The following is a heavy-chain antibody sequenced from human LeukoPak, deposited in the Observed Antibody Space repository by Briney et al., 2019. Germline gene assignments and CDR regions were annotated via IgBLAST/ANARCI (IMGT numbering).Heavy chain of an antibody. CDR1: GFTFSSYA. Sequence: GGSLRLSCAASGFTFSSYAMSWVRQAPGKGLQWVSYMSSGSSSIYYADSVKGRFTISRDNGKNSLYLQMNSLRDEDTAVYYCARGTYGDYVSPDYWGQGTLVTVSS. V-gene: IGHV3-48*02. CDR2: MSSGSSSI. J-gene: IGHJ4*02. D-gene: IGHD4-17*01. CDR3: ARGTYGDYVSPDY.